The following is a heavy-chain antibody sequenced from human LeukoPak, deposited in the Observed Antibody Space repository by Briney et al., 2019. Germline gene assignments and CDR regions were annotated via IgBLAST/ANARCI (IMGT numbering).Heavy chain of an antibody. V-gene: IGHV4-39*07. CDR2: IYYRGST. D-gene: IGHD1-14*01. J-gene: IGHJ4*02. CDR3: ARDKAPEGSPLDY. Sequence: SETLSLTCTVSGGSISSTSYYWGWIRQPPGKGLEWIGSIYYRGSTYYNPSLKSRVIISVDTSKNQFSLKLSSVTAADTAVYYCARDKAPEGSPLDYWGQGTLVTVSS. CDR1: GGSISSTSYY.